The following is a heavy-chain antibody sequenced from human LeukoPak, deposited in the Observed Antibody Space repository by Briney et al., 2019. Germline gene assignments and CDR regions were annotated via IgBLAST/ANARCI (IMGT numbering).Heavy chain of an antibody. CDR2: MNPNSGNT. V-gene: IGHV1-8*01. Sequence: ASVKVSCKASGYTFTSYDINWVRQATGQGLEWMGWMNPNSGNTGYAQKFQGRVTMTRNTSISTAYVELSSLRSEDTAVYYCARVYSGSYYYYYGMDVWGQGTTVTVSS. D-gene: IGHD1-26*01. CDR3: ARVYSGSYYYYYGMDV. CDR1: GYTFTSYD. J-gene: IGHJ6*02.